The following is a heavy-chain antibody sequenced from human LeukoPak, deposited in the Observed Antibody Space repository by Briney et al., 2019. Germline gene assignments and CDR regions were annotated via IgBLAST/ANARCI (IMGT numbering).Heavy chain of an antibody. J-gene: IGHJ4*02. D-gene: IGHD6-19*01. CDR1: GGSFSGYY. CDR2: IYYSGST. Sequence: SETLSLTCAVYGGSFSGYYWSWIRQPPGKGLEWIGYIYYSGSTNYNPSLKSRVTISVDTSKNQFSLKLSSVTAADTAVYYCARYSSGWSPPDYWGQGTLVTVSS. CDR3: ARYSSGWSPPDY. V-gene: IGHV4-59*01.